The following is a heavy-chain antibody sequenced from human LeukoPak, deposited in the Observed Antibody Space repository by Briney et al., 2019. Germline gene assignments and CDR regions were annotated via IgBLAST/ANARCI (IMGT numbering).Heavy chain of an antibody. CDR3: ARVRDLYRDY. V-gene: IGHV3-21*01. D-gene: IGHD5-12*01. CDR1: GFTFSSYT. J-gene: IGHJ4*02. CDR2: ISGGSTYT. Sequence: GGSLRLSCAASGFTFSSYTMNWVRQAPGKGLEWVSSISGGSTYTFYADPVMGRFTISRDNAKNSLYLHMSSLRAEDTAVYYCARVRDLYRDYWGQGILVTVSS.